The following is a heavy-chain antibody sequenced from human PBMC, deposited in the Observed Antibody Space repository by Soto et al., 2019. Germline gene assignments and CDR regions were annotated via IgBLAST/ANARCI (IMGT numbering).Heavy chain of an antibody. J-gene: IGHJ4*02. V-gene: IGHV1-69*02. Sequence: QVQLVQSGAEVKKPGSSVKVSCKASGGTFSSYTISWVRQAPGQGLEWMGRIIPILGIANYAQKFQGRVTIAADKSTSTAYMERSSLRSEDTAVYYCAAEYGGNSAWGQGTLVTVSS. CDR1: GGTFSSYT. CDR2: IIPILGIA. D-gene: IGHD4-17*01. CDR3: AAEYGGNSA.